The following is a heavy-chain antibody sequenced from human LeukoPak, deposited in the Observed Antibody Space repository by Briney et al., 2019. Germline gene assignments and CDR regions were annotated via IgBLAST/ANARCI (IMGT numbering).Heavy chain of an antibody. Sequence: PSETLSLTCTVSGGSISSGSYYWSWIRQPAGKGLEWIGRIYTSGSTNYNPSLKSRVTISVDKSKNQFSLKLSSVTAADTAVYYCARHRSGWLQSSFDYWGQGTLVTVSS. J-gene: IGHJ4*02. V-gene: IGHV4-61*02. CDR3: ARHRSGWLQSSFDY. CDR2: IYTSGST. D-gene: IGHD5-24*01. CDR1: GGSISSGSYY.